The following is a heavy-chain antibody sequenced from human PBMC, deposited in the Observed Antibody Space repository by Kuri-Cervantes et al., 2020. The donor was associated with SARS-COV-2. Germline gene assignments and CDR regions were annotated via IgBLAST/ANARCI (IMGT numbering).Heavy chain of an antibody. V-gene: IGHV1-69*05. CDR2: IIPIFGTA. Sequence: SVTVSCKASGCTFSSYAIRWVRQAPGQGLAWMGGIIPIFGTANYAQKFQGRVTITTDESTSTAYMELSSLRSEDTAVYYCARDNWNYPSHDAFDIWGQGTMVTVSS. CDR1: GCTFSSYA. J-gene: IGHJ3*02. CDR3: ARDNWNYPSHDAFDI. D-gene: IGHD1-7*01.